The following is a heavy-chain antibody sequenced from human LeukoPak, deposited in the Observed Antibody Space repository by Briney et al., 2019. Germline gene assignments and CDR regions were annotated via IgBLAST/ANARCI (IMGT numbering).Heavy chain of an antibody. D-gene: IGHD3-22*01. J-gene: IGHJ4*02. CDR2: IKSKTDGGTT. CDR3: TTVTDSSGYYYFDY. Sequence: GGSLRLSCAASGFTFSNAWMSWVRQAPGKGLEWVGRIKSKTDGGTTDYAAPVKGRFTISRDDSKNTLYLQMNSLKTEDTAVYYCTTVTDSSGYYYFDYWGQGTLVTVSS. CDR1: GFTFSNAW. V-gene: IGHV3-15*01.